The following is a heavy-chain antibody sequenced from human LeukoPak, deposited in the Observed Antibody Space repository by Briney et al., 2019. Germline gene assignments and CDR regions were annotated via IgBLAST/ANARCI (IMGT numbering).Heavy chain of an antibody. CDR3: AGPGG. V-gene: IGHV4-39*01. D-gene: IGHD2-15*01. CDR1: GGSITSSNFY. J-gene: IGHJ4*02. CDR2: IHYSGTS. Sequence: PSETLSLTCTVSGGSITSSNFYWGWIRQPPGKGLEWIGNIHYSGTSFSNASFKSRVTMSVNTSKNQFSLNLASVTAADTAVYYCAGPGGWGQGTLVTVSS.